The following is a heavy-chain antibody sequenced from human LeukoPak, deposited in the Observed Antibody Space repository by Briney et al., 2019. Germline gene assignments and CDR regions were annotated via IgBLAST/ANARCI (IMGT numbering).Heavy chain of an antibody. Sequence: GGSLRLSCAASGFTFSSYGMHWVRQAPGKGLEWVAVISYDGSNKYYADSVKGRFTISRDNSKNTLYLQMNSLGAEDTAVYYCANLIAAAGTDYWGQGTLVTVSS. CDR3: ANLIAAAGTDY. CDR1: GFTFSSYG. D-gene: IGHD6-13*01. V-gene: IGHV3-30*18. CDR2: ISYDGSNK. J-gene: IGHJ4*02.